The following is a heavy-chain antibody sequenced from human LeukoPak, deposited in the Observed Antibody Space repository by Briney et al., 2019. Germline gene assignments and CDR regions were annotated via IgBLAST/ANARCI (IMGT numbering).Heavy chain of an antibody. J-gene: IGHJ4*02. CDR2: ISDSGGST. Sequence: PGGSLRLSCAVSGITLSNYGMSWVRQAPGKGLEWVAGISDSGGSTNYADSVKGRFTISRDNPKNTLYLQMNSLRAEDTAVYFCARRSVVIRVIDSWGQGALVTVSS. CDR3: ARRSVVIRVIDS. V-gene: IGHV3-23*01. CDR1: GITLSNYG. D-gene: IGHD2-21*01.